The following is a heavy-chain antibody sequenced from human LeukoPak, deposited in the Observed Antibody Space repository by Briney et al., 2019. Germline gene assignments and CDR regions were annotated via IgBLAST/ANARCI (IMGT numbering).Heavy chain of an antibody. J-gene: IGHJ6*02. V-gene: IGHV7-4-1*02. Sequence: VASVKVSCKASGYTFTSYAMNWMRQAPGQGLEWMGWINTHTGNPTYAQDFIGRFVFSLDTPVSTAYLQISSLKAEDTAVYYCARDFTYYYYGMDVWGQGTTVAVSS. D-gene: IGHD2-21*01. CDR3: ARDFTYYYYGMDV. CDR2: INTHTGNP. CDR1: GYTFTSYA.